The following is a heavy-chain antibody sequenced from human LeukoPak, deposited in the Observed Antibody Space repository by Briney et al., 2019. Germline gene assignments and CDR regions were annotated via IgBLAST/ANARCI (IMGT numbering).Heavy chain of an antibody. CDR2: ISYDGSNK. Sequence: GGSLRLSCAASGFTFSSYAMHWVRQAPGKGLEWVAVISYDGSNKYYADSVKGRFTISRDNAKNSLYLQMNSLRAEDTAVYYCARDWYDFWSGYNYYYMDVWGKGTTVTVSS. J-gene: IGHJ6*03. V-gene: IGHV3-30-3*01. CDR1: GFTFSSYA. D-gene: IGHD3-3*01. CDR3: ARDWYDFWSGYNYYYMDV.